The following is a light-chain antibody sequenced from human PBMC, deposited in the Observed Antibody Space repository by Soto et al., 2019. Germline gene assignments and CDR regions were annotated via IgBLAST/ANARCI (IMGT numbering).Light chain of an antibody. CDR3: QEYYDTPYT. CDR2: WAS. CDR1: QSLLYSSNNKNY. Sequence: DIVMTQSPDSLAVSLGERATINCKSSQSLLYSSNNKNYLAWYQQKPGQPPKLLIYWASTPESGVPDRFSGSGSGTDFTLTISSLQAEDVAVYYCQEYYDTPYTFGPGTKVDIQ. J-gene: IGKJ3*01. V-gene: IGKV4-1*01.